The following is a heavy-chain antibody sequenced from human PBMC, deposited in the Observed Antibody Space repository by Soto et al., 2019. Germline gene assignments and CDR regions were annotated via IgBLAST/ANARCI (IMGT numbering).Heavy chain of an antibody. CDR2: INPGNGNT. D-gene: IGHD2-15*01. J-gene: IGHJ3*02. Sequence: QVQLVQSGAEVKKPGASVKVSCKASGYTFTNDALHWVRQAPGQRPEWMGWINPGNGNTKYSQKFQDRVTITRDTSATTAYMELRSLRPEDTALYYCARDARSVLVVWGASDIWGQGTMVTVSS. CDR3: ARDARSVLVVWGASDI. V-gene: IGHV1-3*01. CDR1: GYTFTNDA.